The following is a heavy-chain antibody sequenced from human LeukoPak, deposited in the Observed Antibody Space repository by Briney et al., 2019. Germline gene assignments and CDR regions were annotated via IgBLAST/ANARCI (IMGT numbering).Heavy chain of an antibody. J-gene: IGHJ3*02. Sequence: SETLSLTCTVSGGSITNYYWSWIRQPPGKGLEWIGSIYSSGSTNSNPSLKSRVTISVDTSKSQFSLKMTSVTAADTAVYYCARQGSGGRAFDIWGQGTMVTVSS. CDR2: IYSSGST. V-gene: IGHV4-59*08. CDR1: GGSITNYY. CDR3: ARQGSGGRAFDI. D-gene: IGHD1-26*01.